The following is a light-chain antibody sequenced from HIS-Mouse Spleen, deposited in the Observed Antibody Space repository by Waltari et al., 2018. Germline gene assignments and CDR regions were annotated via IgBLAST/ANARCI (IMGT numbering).Light chain of an antibody. CDR3: CSYAGSYTLV. J-gene: IGLJ2*01. CDR2: DLS. Sequence: QSALTQPRSVSGSPGQSVTISCTGTSSDVGGYNYVSWYQQHPGKAPKLMIYDLSKRPSGVPDRFSGSKSGNTASLTISGLQAEDEADYYCCSYAGSYTLVFGGGTKLTVL. V-gene: IGLV2-11*01. CDR1: SSDVGGYNY.